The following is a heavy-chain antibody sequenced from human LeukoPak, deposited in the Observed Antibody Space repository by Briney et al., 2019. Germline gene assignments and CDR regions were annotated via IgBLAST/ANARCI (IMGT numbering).Heavy chain of an antibody. CDR1: GFTFSSYG. Sequence: GALRLSCAASGFTFSSYGMHWVRQAPGKGLEWVSSISSSSSYIYYADSVKGRFTISRDNAKNSLYLQMKSLRAEDTAVYYCARRGSSNWFDPWGQGTLVTVSS. CDR3: ARRGSSNWFDP. V-gene: IGHV3-21*01. CDR2: ISSSSSYI. J-gene: IGHJ5*02. D-gene: IGHD6-6*01.